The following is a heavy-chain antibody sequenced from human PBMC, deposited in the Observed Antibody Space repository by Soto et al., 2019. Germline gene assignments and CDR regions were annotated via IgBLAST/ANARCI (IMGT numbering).Heavy chain of an antibody. CDR1: GFTFSSYA. J-gene: IGHJ6*03. CDR2: ISGSGGST. V-gene: IGHV3-23*01. D-gene: IGHD4-17*01. CDR3: AKDQDYGGNSYYYYMDV. Sequence: GGSLRLSCAASGFTFSSYAMSWVRQAPGKGLEWVSAISGSGGSTYYADSVKGRFTISRDNSKNTLYLQMNSLRAEDTAVYYCAKDQDYGGNSYYYYMDVWGKGTTVTVSS.